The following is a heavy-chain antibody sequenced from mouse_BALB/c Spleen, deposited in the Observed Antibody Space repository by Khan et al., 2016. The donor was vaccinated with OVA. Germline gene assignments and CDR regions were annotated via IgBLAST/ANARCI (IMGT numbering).Heavy chain of an antibody. CDR1: GYSITSDYG. CDR2: ISYSGST. D-gene: IGHD1-2*01. CDR3: DGTARIKY. V-gene: IGHV3-2*02. Sequence: VQLQQSGPGLVKPSQSLSLTCTATGYSITSDYGWNWKRQFPGNKLEWMGYISYSGSTNYNQSLKSRISITRDKSKNKIFLQLNSVTTEDTATDCGDGTARIKYWGQGTTLTVSS. J-gene: IGHJ2*01.